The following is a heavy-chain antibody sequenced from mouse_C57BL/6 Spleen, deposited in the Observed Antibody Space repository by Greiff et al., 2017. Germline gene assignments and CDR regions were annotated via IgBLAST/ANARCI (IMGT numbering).Heavy chain of an antibody. CDR1: GFTFSDYY. J-gene: IGHJ2*01. CDR2: INYDGSST. CDR3: ARGDSNYPYYFDY. D-gene: IGHD2-5*01. V-gene: IGHV5-16*01. Sequence: EVQVVESEGGLVQPGSSMKLSCTASGFTFSDYYMAWVRQVPEKGLDWVANINYDGSSTYYLDSLKSRFIISRDNAKNILYLQMSSLKSEDTATYYCARGDSNYPYYFDYWGQGTTLTVSS.